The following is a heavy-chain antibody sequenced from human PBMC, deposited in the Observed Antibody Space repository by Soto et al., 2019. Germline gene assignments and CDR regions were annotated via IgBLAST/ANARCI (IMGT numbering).Heavy chain of an antibody. CDR3: ARGITGYYDSSGYYFKY. CDR2: IIPIFGTA. V-gene: IGHV1-69*13. CDR1: GGTFSSYA. Sequence: SVKVSCKASGGTFSSYAISWVRQAPGQGLEWMGGIIPIFGTANYAQKFQGRVTITADESTSTAYMELSSLRSEDTAVYYCARGITGYYDSSGYYFKYWGQGTLVTVSS. D-gene: IGHD3-22*01. J-gene: IGHJ4*02.